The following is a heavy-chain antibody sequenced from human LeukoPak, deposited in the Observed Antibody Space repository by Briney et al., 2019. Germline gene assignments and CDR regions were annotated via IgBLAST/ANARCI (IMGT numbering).Heavy chain of an antibody. CDR3: ARLTKAVRDGYNLVRRNWFDP. Sequence: GASVKVSCRASGYTFTGYSMHWVRQATGQGLEWMGWMNPNSGNTGYAQKFQGRVTITRNTSISTAYMELSSLRSEDTAVYYCARLTKAVRDGYNLVRRNWFDPWGQGTLVTVSS. D-gene: IGHD5-24*01. V-gene: IGHV1-8*03. CDR1: GYTFTGYS. J-gene: IGHJ5*02. CDR2: MNPNSGNT.